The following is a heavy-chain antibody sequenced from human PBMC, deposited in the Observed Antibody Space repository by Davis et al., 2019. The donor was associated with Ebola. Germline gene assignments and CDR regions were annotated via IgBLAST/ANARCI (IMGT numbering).Heavy chain of an antibody. Sequence: PSETLSPTCTVSGGSISSYYWSWIRQHPGKGLEWIGYIYYSGSTYYNPSLKSRVTISVDTSKNQFSLKLSSVTAADTAVYYCARFSMVRGVIMGELEDYWGQGTLVTVSS. V-gene: IGHV4-59*06. CDR1: GGSISSYY. CDR3: ARFSMVRGVIMGELEDY. CDR2: IYYSGST. D-gene: IGHD3-10*01. J-gene: IGHJ4*02.